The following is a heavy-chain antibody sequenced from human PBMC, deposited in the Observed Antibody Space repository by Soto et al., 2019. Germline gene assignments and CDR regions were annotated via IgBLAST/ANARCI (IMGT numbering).Heavy chain of an antibody. CDR2: IIPIFGTP. CDR1: GGTFNNYV. CDR3: AGRCDGTNCLEHFDS. J-gene: IGHJ4*02. V-gene: IGHV1-69*06. Sequence: ASVKVSCKASGGTFNNYVINWVRQAPGQGLEWMAGIIPIFGTPNYAQKFQGRVTITADKSTSTAYMELNNLRSEDTAVYYCAGRCDGTNCLEHFDSCGQGPLVTVYS. D-gene: IGHD2-2*01.